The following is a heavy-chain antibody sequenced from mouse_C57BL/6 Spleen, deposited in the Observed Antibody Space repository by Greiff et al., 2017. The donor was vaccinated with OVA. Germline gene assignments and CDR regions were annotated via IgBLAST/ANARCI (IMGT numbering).Heavy chain of an antibody. J-gene: IGHJ2*01. CDR3: ARSDDKDFDY. CDR2: IHPNSGST. Sequence: QVQLQQPGAELVKPGASVKLSCKASGYTFTSYWMHWVKQRPGQGLEWIGMIHPNSGSTNYNEKFKSKATLTVDKSSSTAYMQLSSLTSEDSAVDDYARSDDKDFDYGGQGTTLTVSS. CDR1: GYTFTSYW. V-gene: IGHV1-64*01.